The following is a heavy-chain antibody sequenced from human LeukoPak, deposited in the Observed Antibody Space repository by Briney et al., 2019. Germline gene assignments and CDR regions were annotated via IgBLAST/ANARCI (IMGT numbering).Heavy chain of an antibody. CDR1: GFTFSSYA. CDR3: ARGDSSSWYSPFDY. CDR2: ISYDGSNK. V-gene: IGHV3-30*04. D-gene: IGHD6-13*01. Sequence: PGGSLRLSCAASGFTFSSYAMHWVRQAPGKGLEWVAVISYDGSNKYYADSVKGRFTISRDNSKNTLYLQMNSLRAEDTAVYYCARGDSSSWYSPFDYWGQGTLVTVSS. J-gene: IGHJ4*02.